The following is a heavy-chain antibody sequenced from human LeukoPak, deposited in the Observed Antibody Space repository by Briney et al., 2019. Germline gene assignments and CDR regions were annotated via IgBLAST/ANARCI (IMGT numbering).Heavy chain of an antibody. CDR2: IYSTGST. J-gene: IGHJ4*02. V-gene: IGHV4-61*02. CDR3: ARVTTGGYYNC. CDR1: GDSISSGNYY. Sequence: PSQTLSLTCSVSGDSISSGNYYWTWIRQPAGKGLEWIGRIYSTGSTNYNPSLKSRVTISVDTSKNQFSLRLSSVTAADTAMYYCARVTTGGYYNCWGQGTLVTVS. D-gene: IGHD3-22*01.